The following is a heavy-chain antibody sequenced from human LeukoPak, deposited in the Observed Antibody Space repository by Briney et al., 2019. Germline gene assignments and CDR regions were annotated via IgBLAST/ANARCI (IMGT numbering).Heavy chain of an antibody. Sequence: GGSLRLSCAASGFTLSNYWMNWVRQVPGKGLVWVSRILGDGVTTNYADSVKGRFTISRDNVKDTLYLQMNSLRAEDTAVYYCARGNYGPDYWGQGTLVTVSS. CDR2: ILGDGVTT. J-gene: IGHJ4*02. V-gene: IGHV3-74*01. CDR3: ARGNYGPDY. CDR1: GFTLSNYW. D-gene: IGHD3-16*01.